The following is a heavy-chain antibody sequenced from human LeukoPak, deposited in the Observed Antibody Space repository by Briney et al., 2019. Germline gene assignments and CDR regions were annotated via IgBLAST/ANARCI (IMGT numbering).Heavy chain of an antibody. CDR2: ISSSGSTI. CDR3: ASQGLLLWFGELFSPPDY. J-gene: IGHJ4*02. Sequence: GGPLRLSCAASGFTFSSYEMNWVRQAPGKGLEWVSYISSSGSTIYYADSVKGRFTISRDNAKNSLYLQMNSLRAEDTAVYYCASQGLLLWFGELFSPPDYWGQGTLVTVSS. V-gene: IGHV3-48*03. D-gene: IGHD3-10*01. CDR1: GFTFSSYE.